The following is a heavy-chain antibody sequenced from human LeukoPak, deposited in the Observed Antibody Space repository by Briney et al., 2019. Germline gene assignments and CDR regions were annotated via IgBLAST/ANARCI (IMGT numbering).Heavy chain of an antibody. CDR2: IKQDGSEK. CDR3: AKGWELLPYDFDY. Sequence: GGSLRLSCAASGFTFSSYWMSSARQAPGKGLEWVANIKQDGSEKYYVDSVKGRFTISRDNGKNSLYLQMNSLRAEDTSVYYCAKGWELLPYDFDYWGQGTLVTVSS. J-gene: IGHJ4*02. V-gene: IGHV3-7*03. D-gene: IGHD1-26*01. CDR1: GFTFSSYW.